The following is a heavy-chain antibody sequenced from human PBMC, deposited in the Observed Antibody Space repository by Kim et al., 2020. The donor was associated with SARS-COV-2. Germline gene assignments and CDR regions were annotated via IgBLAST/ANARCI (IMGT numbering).Heavy chain of an antibody. CDR1: GFTFSSYS. Sequence: GGSLRLSCAASGFTFSSYSMNWVRQAPGKGLEWVSSISSSSSYIYYADSVKGRFTISRDNAKNSLYLQMNSLRAEDTAVYYCARDVRLGYYYDSSGYRGRGYFDYWGQGTLVTVSS. V-gene: IGHV3-21*01. CDR3: ARDVRLGYYYDSSGYRGRGYFDY. D-gene: IGHD3-22*01. CDR2: ISSSSSYI. J-gene: IGHJ4*02.